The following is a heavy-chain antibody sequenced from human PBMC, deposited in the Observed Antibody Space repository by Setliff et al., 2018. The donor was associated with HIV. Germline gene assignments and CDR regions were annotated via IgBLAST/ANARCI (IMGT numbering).Heavy chain of an antibody. D-gene: IGHD3-10*01. CDR1: GFTFINAW. Sequence: PGGSLRLSCAGSGFTFINAWMSWVRQAPGKGLEWVGRIKSKTDGATKYYVDSVRGRFTISRDDAKESLYLQMNSLGAEDTAVYYCARSRGIGNYHWDVWGTGTTVTVSS. CDR2: IKSKTDGATK. V-gene: IGHV3-7*01. CDR3: ARSRGIGNYHWDV. J-gene: IGHJ6*03.